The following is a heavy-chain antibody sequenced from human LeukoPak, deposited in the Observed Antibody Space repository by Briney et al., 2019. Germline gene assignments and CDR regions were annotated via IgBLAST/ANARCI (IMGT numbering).Heavy chain of an antibody. J-gene: IGHJ5*02. CDR1: GYTFTSYD. CDR2: MNPNSGNT. D-gene: IGHD3-10*01. Sequence: GSVTVSCKGSGYTFTSYDINWVGQARGQGLEGMGWMNPNSGNTGYPQKFQRRVTMTSNPSIRTPYMQLTSLRSEDTAVYYCARLVRGVIISPGENWFDPWGQGTLVTVSS. CDR3: ARLVRGVIISPGENWFDP. V-gene: IGHV1-8*01.